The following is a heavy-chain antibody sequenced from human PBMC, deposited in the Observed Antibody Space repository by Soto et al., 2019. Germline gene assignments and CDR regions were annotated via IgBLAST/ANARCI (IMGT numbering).Heavy chain of an antibody. CDR1: GYTFTGYY. CDR2: INPNSGGT. V-gene: IGHV1-2*04. D-gene: IGHD1-26*01. J-gene: IGHJ4*02. Sequence: ASVKVSCKASGYTFTGYYMHWVRRAPGQGLEWMGWINPNSGGTNYAQKFQGWVTMTRDTSISTAYMELSRLKSDDTAVYYCATEGASGSSFAYWGQGTLVTVSS. CDR3: ATEGASGSSFAY.